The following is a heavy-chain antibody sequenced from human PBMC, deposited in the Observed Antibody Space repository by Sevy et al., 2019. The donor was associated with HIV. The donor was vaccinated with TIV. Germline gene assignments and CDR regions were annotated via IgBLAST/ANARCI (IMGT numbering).Heavy chain of an antibody. Sequence: GESLRLSCAASGFTFTHAWMNWVRQAPGKGLEWVGRIQSKIDGGTTDFAAPVKGRFTISRDESKNTVFLQMNSMKTEDVAVNYFTASGNSPRVWRDFDPRFYFFYYGMDVWGQGTTVTVSS. CDR2: IQSKIDGGTT. J-gene: IGHJ6*02. D-gene: IGHD3-9*01. CDR1: GFTFTHAW. CDR3: TASGNSPRVWRDFDPRFYFFYYGMDV. V-gene: IGHV3-15*01.